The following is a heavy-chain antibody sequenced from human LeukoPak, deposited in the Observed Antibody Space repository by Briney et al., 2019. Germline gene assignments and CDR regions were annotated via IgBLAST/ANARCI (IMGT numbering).Heavy chain of an antibody. D-gene: IGHD6-13*01. Sequence: GGSLRLSCAASGFTFSSYSMNWVRQAPGKGLEWVSSISSSSSYIYYADSVKGRFTISRDNAKNSLYLQMNSLRAEDTAVYYCARDSVAAAGTNWGQGTLVTVSS. V-gene: IGHV3-21*01. J-gene: IGHJ4*02. CDR1: GFTFSSYS. CDR2: ISSSSSYI. CDR3: ARDSVAAAGTN.